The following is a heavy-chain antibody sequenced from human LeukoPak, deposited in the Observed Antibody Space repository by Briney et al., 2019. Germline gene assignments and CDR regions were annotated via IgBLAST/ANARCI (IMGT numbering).Heavy chain of an antibody. CDR2: INSDWSST. J-gene: IGHJ5*02. CDR1: GFTFSSYW. CDR3: ARINYYGSGSYYP. Sequence: GGSLRLSCAGSGFTFSSYWMHWVRQAPGKGLVWVSRINSDWSSTSYADSVKGRFTISRDNAKNTLYLQMNRLRAEDTAVYYCARINYYGSGSYYPWGQGTLVTVSS. D-gene: IGHD3-10*01. V-gene: IGHV3-74*01.